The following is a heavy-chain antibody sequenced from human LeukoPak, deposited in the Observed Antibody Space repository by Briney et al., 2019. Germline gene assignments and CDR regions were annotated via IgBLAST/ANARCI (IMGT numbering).Heavy chain of an antibody. CDR2: ISSSSSYI. CDR3: AREEVEYYYDSRDYYGMDV. Sequence: GGSLRLSCAASGFTFSSYSMNWVRQAPGKGLEWVSSISSSSSYIYYADPVKGRFTISRDNAKNSLYLQMNSLRAEDTAVYYCAREEVEYYYDSRDYYGMDVWGQGTTVTVSS. J-gene: IGHJ6*02. V-gene: IGHV3-21*01. D-gene: IGHD3-22*01. CDR1: GFTFSSYS.